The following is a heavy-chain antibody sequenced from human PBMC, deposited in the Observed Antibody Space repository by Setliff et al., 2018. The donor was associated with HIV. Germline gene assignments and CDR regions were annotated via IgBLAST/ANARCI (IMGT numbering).Heavy chain of an antibody. D-gene: IGHD3-10*01. Sequence: SETLSLTCRVSGGSIRDYYWNWIRQPAGKGLEWIGRIYYSGNTRYNPSLKSRVTISLDTSKNRFSLQLTSVTAADTAVYYCASTRIRLIRGAVISNLRTPYFDYWGPGSLVTVSS. CDR1: GGSIRDYY. J-gene: IGHJ4*02. CDR2: IYYSGNT. V-gene: IGHV4-4*07. CDR3: ASTRIRLIRGAVISNLRTPYFDY.